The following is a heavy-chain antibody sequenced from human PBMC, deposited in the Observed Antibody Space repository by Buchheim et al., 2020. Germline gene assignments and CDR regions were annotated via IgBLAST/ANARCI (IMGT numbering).Heavy chain of an antibody. J-gene: IGHJ4*02. CDR2: INHSGST. CDR1: GGSFSGYY. V-gene: IGHV4-34*01. CDR3: ARADTKKTRTRFDY. D-gene: IGHD1/OR15-1a*01. Sequence: QVQLQQWGAGLLKPSETLSLTCAVYGGSFSGYYWSWIRQPPGKGLEWIGEINHSGSTNYNPSLKSRVTISVDTSKNQFPLKLSSVTAADTAVYYCARADTKKTRTRFDYWGQGTL.